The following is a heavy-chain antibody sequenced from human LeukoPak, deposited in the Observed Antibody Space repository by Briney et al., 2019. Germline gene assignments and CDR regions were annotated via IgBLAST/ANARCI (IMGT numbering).Heavy chain of an antibody. Sequence: GGSLRLSCAASGFSFTSYSMNWVRQAPGKGLEWVSYISISGDTIYYADSVKGRFTISRDNAKNSLYLQMNSLRAEDTAVYYCARDDGTYCSGGSCYLFSENYYYYGMDVWGQGTTVTVSS. J-gene: IGHJ6*02. CDR3: ARDDGTYCSGGSCYLFSENYYYYGMDV. CDR1: GFSFTSYS. D-gene: IGHD2-15*01. CDR2: ISISGDTI. V-gene: IGHV3-48*04.